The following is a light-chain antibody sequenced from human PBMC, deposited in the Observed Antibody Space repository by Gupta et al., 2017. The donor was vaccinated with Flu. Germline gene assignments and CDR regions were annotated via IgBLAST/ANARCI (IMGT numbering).Light chain of an antibody. V-gene: IGKV3-11*01. Sequence: EITLTQSPATLSLSPGEGATLSCRASQNVYKYLSWYQQKPGQAPRLLIYDASTRATGIPARFSGSGSGTDFTLTVSNLEPEDFAVYYCRQRNNWPRTFGQGTRVEIK. CDR2: DAS. CDR1: QNVYKY. CDR3: RQRNNWPRT. J-gene: IGKJ1*01.